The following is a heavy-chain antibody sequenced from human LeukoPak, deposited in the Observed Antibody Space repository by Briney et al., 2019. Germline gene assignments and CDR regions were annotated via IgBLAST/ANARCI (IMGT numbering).Heavy chain of an antibody. D-gene: IGHD2-2*01. Sequence: ASVKVSCKASGYTFTSYAMNWVRQAPGQGLEWMGWTNTNTGNPTYAQGLTGRFVFSLDTSVSTAYLQISSLKAEDTAVYYCAPSRYSLSSTSCRYYYYYGMDVWGQGTTVTVSS. J-gene: IGHJ6*02. CDR2: TNTNTGNP. CDR3: APSRYSLSSTSCRYYYYYGMDV. CDR1: GYTFTSYA. V-gene: IGHV7-4-1*02.